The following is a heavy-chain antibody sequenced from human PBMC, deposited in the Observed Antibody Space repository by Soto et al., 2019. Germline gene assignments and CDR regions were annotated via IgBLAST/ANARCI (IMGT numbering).Heavy chain of an antibody. CDR2: ISWNSGSI. Sequence: EVQLVESGGGLVQPGRSLRLSCAASGFTFDDYAMHWVRQAPGKGLEWVSGISWNSGSIGYADSVKGRFNISRDNAKNSLYLQMNSLRAEDTALYYCAKDRGLVLSFYFDYCGQGTLVTVSS. D-gene: IGHD6-19*01. V-gene: IGHV3-9*01. J-gene: IGHJ4*02. CDR3: AKDRGLVLSFYFDY. CDR1: GFTFDDYA.